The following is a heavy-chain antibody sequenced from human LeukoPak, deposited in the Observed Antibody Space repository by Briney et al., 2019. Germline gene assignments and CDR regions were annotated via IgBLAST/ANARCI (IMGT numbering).Heavy chain of an antibody. Sequence: SQTLSLTCAISGDSFSSNSAAWNWIRQSPARGLEWLGRTYYRSKWYNDYAVSVKSRITINPDTSKNQFSLQLNSVTPEDTAVYYCARSRLGYCSGGSCPYYFDYWGQGTLVTVSS. CDR1: GDSFSSNSAA. CDR3: ARSRLGYCSGGSCPYYFDY. D-gene: IGHD2-15*01. V-gene: IGHV6-1*01. J-gene: IGHJ4*02. CDR2: TYYRSKWYN.